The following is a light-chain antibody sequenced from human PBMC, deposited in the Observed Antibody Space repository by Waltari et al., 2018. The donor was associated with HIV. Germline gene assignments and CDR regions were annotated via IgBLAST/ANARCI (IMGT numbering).Light chain of an antibody. V-gene: IGLV2-8*01. Sequence: QSALTQPPSASGSLGQSVTISCTGSSSVIGASDSVSWYQQHPRSAPKLLLYEVTRRPSTVSDRFSGSRSGSTAFLTVAGLQPDDEATYFCSSYGDSLRVLFGGGTNVTVL. J-gene: IGLJ3*02. CDR1: SSVIGASDS. CDR2: EVT. CDR3: SSYGDSLRVL.